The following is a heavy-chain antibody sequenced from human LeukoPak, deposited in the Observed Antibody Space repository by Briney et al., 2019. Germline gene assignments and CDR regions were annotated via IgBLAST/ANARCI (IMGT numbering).Heavy chain of an antibody. Sequence: SETLSLTCTVSGYSISSGYYWGWIRQPPGKGLEWIGEINHSGSTNYNPSLKSRVTISVDTSKNQFSLKLSSVTAADTAVYYCARETTAYSNSRKFDYWGQGTLVTVSS. J-gene: IGHJ4*02. D-gene: IGHD6-6*01. CDR1: GYSISSGYY. V-gene: IGHV4-38-2*02. CDR3: ARETTAYSNSRKFDY. CDR2: INHSGST.